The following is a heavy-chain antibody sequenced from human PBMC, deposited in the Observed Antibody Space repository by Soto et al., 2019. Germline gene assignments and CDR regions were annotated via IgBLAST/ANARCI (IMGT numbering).Heavy chain of an antibody. CDR2: IYHSCNT. CDR1: GGSIYSGGYY. D-gene: IGHD3-22*01. Sequence: SETLSLNCAICGGSIYSGGYYWSWILQPPGKGLEWFGYIYHSCNTYYNASLKTRVTLSIDRSKNHCSLNASTVTAAYTALDYCASKRMDYYDSSVYYLSEWGEGTLVTV. CDR3: ASKRMDYYDSSVYYLSE. J-gene: IGHJ4*02. V-gene: IGHV4-30-2*01.